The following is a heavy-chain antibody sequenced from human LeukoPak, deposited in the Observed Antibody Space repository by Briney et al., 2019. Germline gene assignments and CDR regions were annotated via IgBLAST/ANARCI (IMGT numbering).Heavy chain of an antibody. D-gene: IGHD4/OR15-4a*01. CDR2: ISSSDSTI. CDR3: ARDTLGEGEDANYAVYYFDY. J-gene: IGHJ4*02. CDR1: GFTFSSYE. V-gene: IGHV3-48*03. Sequence: GGSLRLSCAASGFTFSSYEMNWVRQAPGKGLEWVSYISSSDSTIYYADSVKGRFTISRDNGKNSLDLQMNSLRADDTAVYYCARDTLGEGEDANYAVYYFDYWGQGTVVTVSS.